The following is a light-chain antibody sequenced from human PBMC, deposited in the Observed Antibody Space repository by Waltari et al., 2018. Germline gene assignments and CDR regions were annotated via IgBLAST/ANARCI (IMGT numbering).Light chain of an antibody. Sequence: DVVMTQSPLSLTVTPGQPASISCKSSQSLLHSDGTTYLYWYLQKPGQSPQLLIYEVSIRFSAVPDRFSGSGSGTDFTLKISRVEAADVGVYYCMQGIHFPQTFGQGTKLEI. CDR2: EVS. CDR1: QSLLHSDGTTY. V-gene: IGKV2-29*02. J-gene: IGKJ2*01. CDR3: MQGIHFPQT.